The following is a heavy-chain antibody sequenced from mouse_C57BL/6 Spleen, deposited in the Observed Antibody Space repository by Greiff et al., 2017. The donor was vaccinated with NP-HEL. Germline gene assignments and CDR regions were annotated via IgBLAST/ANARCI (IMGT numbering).Heavy chain of an antibody. CDR1: GYTFTDYY. CDR3: ARRGDYDYYFDY. D-gene: IGHD2-4*01. CDR2: INPNNGGT. Sequence: VQLQQSGPELVKPGASVKISCKASGYTFTDYYMNWVKQSHGKSLEWIGDINPNNGGTSYNQKFKGKATLTVDKSSSTAYMELRSLTSEDSAVYYCARRGDYDYYFDYWGQGTTLTVSS. V-gene: IGHV1-26*01. J-gene: IGHJ2*01.